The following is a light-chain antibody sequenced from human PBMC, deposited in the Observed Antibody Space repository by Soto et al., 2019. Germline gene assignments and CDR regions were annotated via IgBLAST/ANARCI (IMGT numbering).Light chain of an antibody. Sequence: DIQMTQSPSTLSGSVGDRVTITCRASQTISSWLAWYQQKPGKAPKLLIYKASTLKSGVPSRFSGSGSGTEFTLTITSLQSEDFAVYYCQHYNNWPAWTFGQGTKVDIK. J-gene: IGKJ1*01. CDR2: KAS. CDR3: QHYNNWPAWT. V-gene: IGKV1-5*03. CDR1: QTISSW.